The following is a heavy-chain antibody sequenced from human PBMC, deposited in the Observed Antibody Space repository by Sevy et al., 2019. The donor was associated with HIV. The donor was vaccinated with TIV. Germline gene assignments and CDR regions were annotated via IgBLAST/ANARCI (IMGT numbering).Heavy chain of an antibody. V-gene: IGHV3-23*01. CDR2: ISGSGGST. D-gene: IGHD6-13*01. Sequence: GGSLRLSCAASGFTFSSYAMSWVRQAPGKGLEWVSAISGSGGSTYYADSVKGRFTISRDNFKNTLYLQMNSLRAEDTAVYYCAKQVPTNRMAAAGTGYFQHWGQGTLVTVSS. J-gene: IGHJ1*01. CDR1: GFTFSSYA. CDR3: AKQVPTNRMAAAGTGYFQH.